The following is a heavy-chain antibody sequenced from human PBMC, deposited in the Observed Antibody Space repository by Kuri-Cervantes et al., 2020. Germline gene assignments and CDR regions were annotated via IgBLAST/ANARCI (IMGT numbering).Heavy chain of an antibody. J-gene: IGHJ6*02. CDR2: IYYSGST. CDR1: GGSISSSSYY. Sequence: ETLSLTCTVSGGSISSSSYYRGWIRQPPGKGLEWIGSIYYSGSTYYNPSLKSRVTISVDTSKNQFSLKLSSVTAADTAVYYCARLSNSYGGYYYYGMDVWGQGTTVTVSS. D-gene: IGHD5-18*01. V-gene: IGHV4-39*01. CDR3: ARLSNSYGGYYYYGMDV.